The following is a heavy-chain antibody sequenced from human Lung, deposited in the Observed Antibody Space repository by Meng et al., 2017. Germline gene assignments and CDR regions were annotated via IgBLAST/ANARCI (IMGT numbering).Heavy chain of an antibody. CDR2: ISYDGSEK. V-gene: IGHV3-30*04. Sequence: GGSLRLSCAASGFTLSRHALYWVRQAPGKGLEWVAVISYDGSEKYYADSVKGRFTISRDNSKNTLYLQMSSLRADDTAVYFCARDRRGCCYFGMDVWGQGTTVTVSS. J-gene: IGHJ6*02. CDR3: ARDRRGCCYFGMDV. CDR1: GFTLSRHA. D-gene: IGHD3-22*01.